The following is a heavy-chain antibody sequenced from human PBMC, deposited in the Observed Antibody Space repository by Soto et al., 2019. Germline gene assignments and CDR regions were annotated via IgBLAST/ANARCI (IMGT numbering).Heavy chain of an antibody. CDR3: AKDPRLNQQHPFDY. V-gene: IGHV3-23*01. D-gene: IGHD6-13*01. J-gene: IGHJ4*02. CDR1: GFTFSSDA. Sequence: GGSLRLSCAASGFTFSSDAMNWVRQAPGKGLEWVSTISGSGGSTYYADSVKGRFTISRDNSKNTMYLQMNSLRAEDTAVYYCAKDPRLNQQHPFDYWGQGALVTVSS. CDR2: ISGSGGST.